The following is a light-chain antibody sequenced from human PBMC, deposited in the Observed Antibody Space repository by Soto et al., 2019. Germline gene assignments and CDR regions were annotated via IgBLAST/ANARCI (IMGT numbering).Light chain of an antibody. CDR3: QQRSNWPPVLT. CDR2: GAS. CDR1: QSVSSH. Sequence: EIVLTQSPASLSLSPGERATLSCRASQSVSSHLAWFQQRPGQAPRLLIYGASNRPTGIPARFGGSGSGTNFTLTISRLEPEDFAVYYCQQRSNWPPVLTFGGGTKVEIK. J-gene: IGKJ4*01. V-gene: IGKV3-11*01.